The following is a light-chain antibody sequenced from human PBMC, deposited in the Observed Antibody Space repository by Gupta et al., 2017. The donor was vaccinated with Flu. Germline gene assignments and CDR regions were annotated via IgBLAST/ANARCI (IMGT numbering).Light chain of an antibody. CDR3: QHYGGSRAFT. CDR1: QTVVASF. CDR2: GAS. V-gene: IGKV3-20*01. Sequence: EIVLTQSPGSLSLSPGEGATLSCRASQTVVASFLAWSQQQPGQAPRLLIYGASTRAPGIPDRFSGSGSGTDFTLTISRLEPEDFAVYYCQHYGGSRAFTFGQGTKLEI. J-gene: IGKJ2*01.